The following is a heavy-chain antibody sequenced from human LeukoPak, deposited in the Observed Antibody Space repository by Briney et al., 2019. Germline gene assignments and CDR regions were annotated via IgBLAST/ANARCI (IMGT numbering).Heavy chain of an antibody. V-gene: IGHV5-51*01. CDR1: GYSFTTYW. CDR3: ASGPPPYYYDTSGYY. Sequence: GESLKISCKGSGYSFTTYWIGWVRQMPGKGLEWVGIIYPGDSDTRYSPSFQGQVTISADKSISTAYLQWSSLKASDTAMYYCASGPPPYYYDTSGYYWGQGTLVTVSS. J-gene: IGHJ4*02. D-gene: IGHD3-22*01. CDR2: IYPGDSDT.